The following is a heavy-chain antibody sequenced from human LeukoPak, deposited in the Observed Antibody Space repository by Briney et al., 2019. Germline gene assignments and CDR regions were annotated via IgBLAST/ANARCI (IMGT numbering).Heavy chain of an antibody. CDR3: ATDGRGGNMESFDY. CDR2: FDPEDGET. D-gene: IGHD4-23*01. CDR1: GYTFTSYG. J-gene: IGHJ4*02. V-gene: IGHV1-24*01. Sequence: ASVKVSCKASGYTFTSYGITWVRQAPGKGLEWMGGFDPEDGETIYAQKFQGRVTMTEDTSTDTAYMELSSLRSEDTAVYYCATDGRGGNMESFDYWGQGTLVTVSS.